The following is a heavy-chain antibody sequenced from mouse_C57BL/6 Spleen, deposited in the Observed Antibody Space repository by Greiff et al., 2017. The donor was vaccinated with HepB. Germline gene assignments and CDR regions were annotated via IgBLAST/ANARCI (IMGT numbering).Heavy chain of an antibody. CDR1: GYAFSSSW. CDR3: AREVYYAMDY. CDR2: IYPGDGDT. Sequence: VQLQQSGPELVKPGASVKISCKASGYAFSSSWMNWVEQRPGKGLEGIGRIYPGDGDTNYNGKFKGKATLTADKSSSTAYMQLSSLTSEDSAVYFCAREVYYAMDYWGQGTSVTVSS. J-gene: IGHJ4*01. V-gene: IGHV1-82*01.